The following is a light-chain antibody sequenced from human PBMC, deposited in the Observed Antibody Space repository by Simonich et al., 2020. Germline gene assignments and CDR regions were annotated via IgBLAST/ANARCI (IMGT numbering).Light chain of an antibody. V-gene: IGLV2-14*01. CDR3: SSYTSSSTWV. CDR2: DVS. Sequence: QSALTQPASVSGSPGQSITISCTGTSRDVGRYNYVPWYQQHPGKAPKLMIYDVSKRPSGVSNRFSGSKSGNTASLTISGLQAEDEADYYCSSYTSSSTWVFGGGTKLTVL. CDR1: SRDVGRYNY. J-gene: IGLJ3*02.